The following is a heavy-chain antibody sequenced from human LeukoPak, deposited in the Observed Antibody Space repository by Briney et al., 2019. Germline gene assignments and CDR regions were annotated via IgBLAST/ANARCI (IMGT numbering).Heavy chain of an antibody. CDR1: GFTFSSYA. J-gene: IGHJ4*02. CDR3: AKRDYSDSSTYAPLFDY. V-gene: IGHV3-23*01. CDR2: ITGSGGRT. Sequence: GGSLRLSCAASGFTFSSYAMSWVGQAPGKGPEWGSGITGSGGRTYYADSVKGRFTSSRDNSKNTLYLQMNSLRAEDTAMYYCAKRDYSDSSTYAPLFDYWGQGTLVTVSS. D-gene: IGHD3-22*01.